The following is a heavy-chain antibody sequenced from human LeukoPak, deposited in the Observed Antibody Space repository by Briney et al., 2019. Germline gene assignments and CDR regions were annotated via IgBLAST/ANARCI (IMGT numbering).Heavy chain of an antibody. CDR2: IYYSGST. CDR3: ARSIEQWLVIDGMDV. D-gene: IGHD6-19*01. CDR1: GGSISSYY. Sequence: SETLSLTCTVSGGSISSYYWSWIRQPPGKGLEWIGYIYYSGSTNYNPSLKSRVTISVDTSKNQFSLKLSSVTAADTGVYYCARSIEQWLVIDGMDVWGQGTTVTVSS. V-gene: IGHV4-59*01. J-gene: IGHJ6*02.